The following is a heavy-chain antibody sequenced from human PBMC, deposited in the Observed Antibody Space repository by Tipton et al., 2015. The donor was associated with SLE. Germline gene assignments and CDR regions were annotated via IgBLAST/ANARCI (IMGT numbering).Heavy chain of an antibody. CDR3: AREGCSSTSCYGYYYMDV. J-gene: IGHJ6*03. D-gene: IGHD2-2*01. CDR2: IYYSGST. V-gene: IGHV4-59*11. CDR1: GDSFSNHF. Sequence: TLSLTCTVSGDSFSNHFWSWIRQPPGKGLEWIGYIYYSGSTYYNPSLKSRVTISVDTSKNQFSLKLSSVTAADTAVYYCAREGCSSTSCYGYYYMDVWGKGTTVTVSS.